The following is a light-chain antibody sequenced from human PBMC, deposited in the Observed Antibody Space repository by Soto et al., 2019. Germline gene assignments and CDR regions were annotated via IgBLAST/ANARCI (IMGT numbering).Light chain of an antibody. J-gene: IGKJ1*01. V-gene: IGKV3-15*01. CDR1: QSVSNN. Sequence: ILMTQSPATLSVSPGERATLSCRASQSVSNNLAWYQHKPGQAPRLLIYSASTRATAVPARFSGSGSGTDLTLTISSLQSEDFAVYYCQQYYDWPWTFGQGTKVDIK. CDR2: SAS. CDR3: QQYYDWPWT.